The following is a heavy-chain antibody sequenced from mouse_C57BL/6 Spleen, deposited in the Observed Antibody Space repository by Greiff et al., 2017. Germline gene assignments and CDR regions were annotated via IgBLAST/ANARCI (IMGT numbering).Heavy chain of an antibody. J-gene: IGHJ3*01. CDR3: ARPSSYYDYDGYWVAY. CDR2: IGPGSGST. CDR1: GYTFTDYY. V-gene: IGHV1-77*01. Sequence: VQLQQSGAELVKPGASVKISCKASGYTFTDYYINWVKQRPGQGLEWIGKIGPGSGSTYYNEKFKGKATLTANKASSTAYMQLSSLTSEDAAVYFCARPSSYYDYDGYWVAYWGKGTLVTVSA. D-gene: IGHD2-4*01.